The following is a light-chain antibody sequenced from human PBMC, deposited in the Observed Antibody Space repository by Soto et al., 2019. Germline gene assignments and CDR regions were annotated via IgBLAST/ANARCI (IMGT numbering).Light chain of an antibody. CDR3: ASYTTSSTLV. J-gene: IGLJ3*02. CDR1: SSDVGGSNY. CDR2: EVS. Sequence: QSVLTQPASVSGSPGQSITISCTGSSSDVGGSNYVSWYQQHPGKAPKLILYEVSNRPSGVSNRFSGSKSGNTASLTLSGLQAEDEAEYYCASYTTSSTLVFGGGTKLTVL. V-gene: IGLV2-14*01.